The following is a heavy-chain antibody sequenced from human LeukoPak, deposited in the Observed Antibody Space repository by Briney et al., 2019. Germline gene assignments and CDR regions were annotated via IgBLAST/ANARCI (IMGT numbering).Heavy chain of an antibody. J-gene: IGHJ5*02. CDR3: ARDRYCSSTSCHMRWFDP. Sequence: SETLSLTCAVYGGSFSGYDWSWIRQPRGKGLEWIGEISHSGSTNYNPSLKSRVTISVDTSKNQFSLKLSSVTAADTAVYYCARDRYCSSTSCHMRWFDPWGQGTLVTVSS. CDR2: ISHSGST. D-gene: IGHD2-2*01. CDR1: GGSFSGYD. V-gene: IGHV4-34*01.